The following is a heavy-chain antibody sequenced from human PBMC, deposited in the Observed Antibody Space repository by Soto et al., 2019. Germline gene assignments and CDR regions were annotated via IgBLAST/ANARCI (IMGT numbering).Heavy chain of an antibody. CDR1: GFTFSSYA. CDR3: AGSRSGWGN. J-gene: IGHJ4*02. Sequence: GGSLRLSCAASGFTFSSYAMSWVRQAPGKGLEWVAVISYDGSNKYYADSVKGRFTISRDNAKNSLYLQMNSLRAEDTAVYYCAGSRSGWGNWGQGTLVTVSS. D-gene: IGHD3-16*01. V-gene: IGHV3-30-3*01. CDR2: ISYDGSNK.